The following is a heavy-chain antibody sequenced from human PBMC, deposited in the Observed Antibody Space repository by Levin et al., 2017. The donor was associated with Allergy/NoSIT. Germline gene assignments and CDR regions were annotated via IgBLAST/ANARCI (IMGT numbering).Heavy chain of an antibody. CDR2: IWYDGSNK. Sequence: GESLKISCAASGFTFSSYGMHWVRQAPGKGLEWVAVIWYDGSNKYYADSVKGRFTISRDNSKNTLYLQMNSLRAEDTAVYYCARENRHSRSSFRWYFDLWGRGTLVTVSS. D-gene: IGHD6-6*01. J-gene: IGHJ2*01. V-gene: IGHV3-33*01. CDR1: GFTFSSYG. CDR3: ARENRHSRSSFRWYFDL.